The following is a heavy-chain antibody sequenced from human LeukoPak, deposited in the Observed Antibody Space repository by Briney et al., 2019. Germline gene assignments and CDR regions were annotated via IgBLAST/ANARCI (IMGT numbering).Heavy chain of an antibody. D-gene: IGHD3-3*01. V-gene: IGHV3-64*02. Sequence: GGSLRLSCAASGFIFSNFDMHWVRQAPGKGLEYVSSINAGGGSTYYAASVKGRFTISRDAVKKTLLLQMDNVRIEDTAVYFCGRGGLERPWSGYNAPDLWGQGTLVAVSS. CDR1: GFIFSNFD. J-gene: IGHJ5*02. CDR2: INAGGGST. CDR3: GRGGLERPWSGYNAPDL.